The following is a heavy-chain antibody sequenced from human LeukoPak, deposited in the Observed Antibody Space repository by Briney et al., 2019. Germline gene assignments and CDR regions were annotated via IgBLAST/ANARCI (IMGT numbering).Heavy chain of an antibody. CDR3: ARDNKSTADAFDI. Sequence: SETLSLTCAVSGGSISSSHWWSWVRQSPGKGLEWIRNTYHSDYTNYNPSLKSRATISVDKSKNQLSLKVISVTAADTAIYYCARDNKSTADAFDIWGQGTMVTVSS. CDR2: TYHSDYT. D-gene: IGHD5/OR15-5a*01. CDR1: GGSISSSHW. J-gene: IGHJ3*02. V-gene: IGHV4-4*02.